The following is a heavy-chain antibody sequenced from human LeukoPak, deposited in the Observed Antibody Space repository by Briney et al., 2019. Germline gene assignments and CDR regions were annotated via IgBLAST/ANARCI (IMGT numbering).Heavy chain of an antibody. V-gene: IGHV1-2*02. J-gene: IGHJ4*02. CDR2: IHPDSGAT. D-gene: IGHD1-7*01. CDR3: VRENWHYDY. Sequence: ASVKVSCKASGYAFNVYYIHWVRQAPGQGLEWMGWIHPDSGATNYAQKFQGRVTLTRDTSITTLSMDLSIPRSDDTAIYHCVRENWHYDYWGQGTQATVSS. CDR1: GYAFNVYY.